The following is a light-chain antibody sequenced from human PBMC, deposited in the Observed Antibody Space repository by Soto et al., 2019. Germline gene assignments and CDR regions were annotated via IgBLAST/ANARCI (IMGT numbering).Light chain of an antibody. CDR2: IAS. J-gene: IGKJ1*01. CDR1: QTITNY. V-gene: IGKV1-39*01. Sequence: DIQMTQSPSSLSASVGDRVTINCRASQTITNYLNWYQQKPGRAPKLLIYIASSLQSGVPSRFSGSGSGTNFPRAISSLQPEDFATYYCQQTYSFPRTCGQGTKVEIK. CDR3: QQTYSFPRT.